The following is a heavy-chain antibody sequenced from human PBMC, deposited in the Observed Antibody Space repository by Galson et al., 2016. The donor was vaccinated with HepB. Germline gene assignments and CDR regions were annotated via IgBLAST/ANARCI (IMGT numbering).Heavy chain of an antibody. CDR3: AAERVTSSDYYYYYGMDI. CDR2: VVVGSGNT. V-gene: IGHV1-58*01. D-gene: IGHD2-2*01. CDR1: GFTFTSSA. Sequence: SVKVSCKASGFTFTSSAVQWVRQARGQRLEWIGWVVVGSGNTNYAQKFQERVTITRDMSTSTAYMELSSLRSEDTAVYYCAAERVTSSDYYYYYGMDIWGRGTTVTV. J-gene: IGHJ6*02.